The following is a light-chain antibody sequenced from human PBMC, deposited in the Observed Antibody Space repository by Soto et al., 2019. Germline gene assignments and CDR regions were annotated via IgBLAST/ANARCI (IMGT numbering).Light chain of an antibody. CDR1: ISDVGRYNL. CDR2: EDI. J-gene: IGLJ2*01. V-gene: IGLV2-23*01. CDR3: CSYAGGASVV. Sequence: QSALPQPASVSGSPGQSITISCTGTISDVGRYNLVSWYQQHPDKAPKLIIYEDIERPSGVSHRFSGSTSGDTASLTISGLQTEDEAKYFCCSYAGGASVVFGGGTKLTVL.